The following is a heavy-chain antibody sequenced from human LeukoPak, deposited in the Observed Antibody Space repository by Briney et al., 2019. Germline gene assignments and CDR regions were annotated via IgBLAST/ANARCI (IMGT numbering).Heavy chain of an antibody. CDR3: ARAGIAVAGTQSYFDY. V-gene: IGHV4-34*01. CDR2: INHSGST. Sequence: SETLSLTCAVYGGSFSGYYWSWIRQPPGKGLEWIGEINHSGSTNYNPSLKSRVTISVDTSKNQFSLKLSSVTAADTAVYYCARAGIAVAGTQSYFDYWGQGTLVTVSS. D-gene: IGHD6-19*01. J-gene: IGHJ4*02. CDR1: GGSFSGYY.